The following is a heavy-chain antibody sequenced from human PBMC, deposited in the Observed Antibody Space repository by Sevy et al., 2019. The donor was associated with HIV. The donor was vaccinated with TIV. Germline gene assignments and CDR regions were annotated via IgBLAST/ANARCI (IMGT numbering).Heavy chain of an antibody. V-gene: IGHV4-31*03. D-gene: IGHD3-10*01. CDR2: IYYSGST. J-gene: IGHJ4*02. CDR3: AREQRGSGSCLN. CDR1: GGSISSGGYY. Sequence: SETLSLTCTVSGGSISSGGYYWSWIRQHPGKGLEWIGYIYYSGSTYYNPSLKSRVTISVDTSKNQFSLKLSSVTAADTAVYYCAREQRGSGSCLNWGQGTLVTVSS.